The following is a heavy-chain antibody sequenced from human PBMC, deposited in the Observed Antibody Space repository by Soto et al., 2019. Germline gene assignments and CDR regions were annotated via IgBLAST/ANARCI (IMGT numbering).Heavy chain of an antibody. CDR2: ISYDGSNK. V-gene: IGHV3-30-3*01. CDR3: ARDPYTTFDGYNPMRYGMDV. CDR1: GFTFSSYA. J-gene: IGHJ6*02. D-gene: IGHD5-12*01. Sequence: GGSLRLSCAASGFTFSSYAMHWVRQAPGKGLEWVAVISYDGSNKYYADSVKGRFTISRDNSKNTLYLQMNSLRAEDTAVYYCARDPYTTFDGYNPMRYGMDVWGQGTTVTVSS.